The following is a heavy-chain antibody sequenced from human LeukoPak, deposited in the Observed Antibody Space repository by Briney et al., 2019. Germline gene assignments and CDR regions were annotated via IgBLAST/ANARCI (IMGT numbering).Heavy chain of an antibody. CDR1: GYTFTGYY. CDR2: FNPNSGGT. V-gene: IGHV1-2*02. D-gene: IGHD2-21*01. J-gene: IGHJ5*02. CDR3: ARAIEVDWFDP. Sequence: GASVKVSCKASGYTFTGYYMHWGRQAPGQGLEGMGWFNPNSGGTNYAQKFQGRVTMTRDTSISTAYMELSRLRSDDTAVYYCARAIEVDWFDPWGQGTLVTVSS.